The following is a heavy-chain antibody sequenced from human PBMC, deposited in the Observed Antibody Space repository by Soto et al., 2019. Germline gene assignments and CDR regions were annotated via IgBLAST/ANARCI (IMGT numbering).Heavy chain of an antibody. D-gene: IGHD1-26*01. CDR2: IDLGGGGT. CDR1: GFTFSSSY. CDR3: PRGGEVGPRGDY. V-gene: IGHV1-46*01. Sequence: QVQLVQSGAEVKKPGASVKVSCKASGFTFSSSYMHWVRQAPGQGLEWMGIIDLGGGGTNYAQRFQGRVTTTRDTSTSTVYMELSRLTEADTAVFYCPRGGEVGPRGDYWGQGTLVVVSS. J-gene: IGHJ4*02.